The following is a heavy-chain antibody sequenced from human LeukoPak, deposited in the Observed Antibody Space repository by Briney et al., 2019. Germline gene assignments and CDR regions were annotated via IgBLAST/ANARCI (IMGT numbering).Heavy chain of an antibody. V-gene: IGHV1-69*01. CDR2: IIPIFGAP. CDR1: GGSFNRYT. J-gene: IGHJ4*02. D-gene: IGHD2-2*01. CDR3: ARWAAYCSSASCYMPLDF. Sequence: SVKVSCKASGGSFNRYTINWVRQAPGLGLEWMGGIIPIFGAPNYAQKFQGRVTITADESTTTAYMELSSLRSEDTAIYYYARWAAYCSSASCYMPLDFWGQGTLVTVSS.